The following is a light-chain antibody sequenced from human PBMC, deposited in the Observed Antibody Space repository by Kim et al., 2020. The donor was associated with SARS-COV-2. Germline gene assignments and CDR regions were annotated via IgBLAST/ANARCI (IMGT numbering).Light chain of an antibody. Sequence: EIVLTQSPATLSLSPGERATLSCRASQSVSSYLAWYQQKPGQAPGLLIYDASNRATGIPARFSGSGSGTDFTLTISSLEPEDFAVYYCQQRSNWPGFGGGTKVDIK. CDR1: QSVSSY. V-gene: IGKV3-11*01. J-gene: IGKJ4*02. CDR2: DAS. CDR3: QQRSNWPG.